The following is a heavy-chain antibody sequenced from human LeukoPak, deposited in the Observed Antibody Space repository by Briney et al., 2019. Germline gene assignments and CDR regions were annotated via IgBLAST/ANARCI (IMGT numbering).Heavy chain of an antibody. CDR3: ANMTPYCSSTSCSRDY. V-gene: IGHV3-30*02. Sequence: GGSLRLSCAASGFTFSSYGMNWVRKAPGKGLKWVAFLRYDGSNKYYADSVKGRFTISRDNSKNTLYLQMNSLRAEDTAVYYCANMTPYCSSTSCSRDYWGQGTLVTVSS. CDR1: GFTFSSYG. D-gene: IGHD2-2*01. CDR2: LRYDGSNK. J-gene: IGHJ4*02.